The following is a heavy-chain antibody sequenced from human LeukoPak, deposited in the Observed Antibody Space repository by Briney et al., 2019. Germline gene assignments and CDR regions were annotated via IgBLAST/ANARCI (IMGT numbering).Heavy chain of an antibody. CDR3: ARGGIAVAGTLFDP. CDR1: GGSFSGYY. D-gene: IGHD6-19*01. V-gene: IGHV4-34*01. Sequence: PSETLSLTCAVYGGSFSGYYWSWIRQPPGKGLEWIGEINHSGSTYYNPSLKSRVTISVDTSKNQFSLKLSSVAAADTAVYYCARGGIAVAGTLFDPWGQGTLVTVSS. J-gene: IGHJ5*02. CDR2: INHSGST.